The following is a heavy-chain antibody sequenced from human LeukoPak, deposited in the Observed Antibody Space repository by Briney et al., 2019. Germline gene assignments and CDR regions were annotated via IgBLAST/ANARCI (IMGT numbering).Heavy chain of an antibody. Sequence: PSQTLSLTCTVSGGSISSGSYYWSWIRQPAGKGLEWIGYIYYSGSTNYNPSLKSRVTISVDTSKNQFSLKLSSVTAADTAVYYCARLEDDYYYGMDVWGQGTTVTVSS. J-gene: IGHJ6*02. CDR3: ARLEDDYYYGMDV. V-gene: IGHV4-61*09. D-gene: IGHD1-1*01. CDR1: GGSISSGSYY. CDR2: IYYSGST.